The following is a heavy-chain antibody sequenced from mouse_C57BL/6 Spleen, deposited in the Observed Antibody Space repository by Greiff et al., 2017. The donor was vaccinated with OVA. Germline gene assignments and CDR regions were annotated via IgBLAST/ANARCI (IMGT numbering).Heavy chain of an antibody. V-gene: IGHV3-6*01. Sequence: EVKLQESGPGLVKPSQSLSLTCSVTGYSITSGYYWNWIRQFPGNKLEWMGYISYDGSNNYNPSLKNRISITRDTSKNQFFLKLNSVTTEDTATYYCARGDYDKAFAYWGQGTLVTVSA. CDR3: ARGDYDKAFAY. CDR2: ISYDGSN. J-gene: IGHJ3*01. CDR1: GYSITSGYY. D-gene: IGHD2-4*01.